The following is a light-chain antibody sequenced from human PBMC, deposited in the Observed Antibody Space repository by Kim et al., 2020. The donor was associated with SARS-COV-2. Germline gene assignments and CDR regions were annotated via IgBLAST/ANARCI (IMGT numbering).Light chain of an antibody. V-gene: IGLV2-14*01. CDR2: DVS. Sequence: QSVLTQPASVSGSPGQSITISCTGTSSDVGGYNYVSWYQQHPGKAPKLMIYDVSKRPSGVSNRFSGSKSGNTASLTISGLQAEDEADYYCSSYTSSSPWVFGGGTKLTVL. CDR1: SSDVGGYNY. J-gene: IGLJ3*02. CDR3: SSYTSSSPWV.